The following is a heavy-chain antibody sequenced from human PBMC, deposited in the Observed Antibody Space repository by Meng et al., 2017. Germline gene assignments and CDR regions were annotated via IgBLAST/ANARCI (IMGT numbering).Heavy chain of an antibody. CDR2: INAGNGNT. CDR3: ARSHVLLWFGEDLDY. J-gene: IGHJ4*02. D-gene: IGHD3-10*01. V-gene: IGHV1-3*01. Sequence: QGQLVQSGAEVKKPGASVKVSCKASGYTFTSYAMHWVRQAPGQRLEWMGWINAGNGNTKYSQKFQGRVTITRDTSASTAYMELSSLRSEDTAVYYCARSHVLLWFGEDLDYWGQGTLVTVSS. CDR1: GYTFTSYA.